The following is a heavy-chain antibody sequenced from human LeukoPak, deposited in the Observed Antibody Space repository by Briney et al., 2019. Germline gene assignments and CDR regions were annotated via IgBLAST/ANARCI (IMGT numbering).Heavy chain of an antibody. V-gene: IGHV4-34*01. CDR3: ARGLGSSSWYNWFDP. CDR2: INHSGSA. D-gene: IGHD6-13*01. CDR1: GGSFSGYY. Sequence: SETLSLTCAVYGGSFSGYYWSWIRQPPGKGLEWIGEINHSGSANYNPSLKSRVTISVDTSKNQFSLKLSSVTAADTAVYYCARGLGSSSWYNWFDPWGQGTLVTVSS. J-gene: IGHJ5*02.